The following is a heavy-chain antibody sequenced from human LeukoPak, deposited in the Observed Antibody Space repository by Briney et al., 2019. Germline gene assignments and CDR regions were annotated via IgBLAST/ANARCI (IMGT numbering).Heavy chain of an antibody. CDR1: GGSIGSYY. Sequence: PSETLSLTCVVSGGSIGSYYWSWIRQPPGKGLEWIGYINYSGTTNYNPSLKSRVSMSVDTAKNQFSLKLSSVTAADTAVYYCARGTTMVGPWGQGTQVTVSS. V-gene: IGHV4-59*01. CDR3: ARGTTMVGP. CDR2: INYSGTT. J-gene: IGHJ5*02. D-gene: IGHD4-23*01.